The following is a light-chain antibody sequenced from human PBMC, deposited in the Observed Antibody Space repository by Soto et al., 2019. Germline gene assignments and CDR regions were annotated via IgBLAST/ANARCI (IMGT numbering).Light chain of an antibody. Sequence: QSALTQPASVSGSPGQSITISCSGTPSDIGAYNYVSWYQHLPGKAPKVIIYDVTNRPSGVSSRFSGSKSGTTASLTISGLQAEDEANYYCGSYTISNTLMIFGAGTKVTVL. J-gene: IGLJ2*01. CDR2: DVT. V-gene: IGLV2-14*03. CDR3: GSYTISNTLMI. CDR1: PSDIGAYNY.